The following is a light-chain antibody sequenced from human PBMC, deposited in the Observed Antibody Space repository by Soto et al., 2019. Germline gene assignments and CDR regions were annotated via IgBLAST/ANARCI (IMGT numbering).Light chain of an antibody. CDR2: DDD. Sequence: QPPSVSAAPGQRVTISCSGSSSNIGGNSVSWYQQLPGTAPKLLIYDDDKRPSGIPDRFSGSKSGTSATLGITGFQTGDEADYYCGSWDSSLSAYVFGTGTKVTVL. CDR1: SSNIGGNS. J-gene: IGLJ1*01. V-gene: IGLV1-51*01. CDR3: GSWDSSLSAYV.